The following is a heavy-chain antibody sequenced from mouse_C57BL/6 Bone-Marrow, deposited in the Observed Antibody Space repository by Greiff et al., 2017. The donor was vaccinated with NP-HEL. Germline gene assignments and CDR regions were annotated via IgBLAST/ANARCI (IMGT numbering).Heavy chain of an antibody. J-gene: IGHJ2*01. CDR1: GFTFSNYW. V-gene: IGHV6-3*01. D-gene: IGHD1-1*01. CDR2: IRLKSDNYAT. CDR3: TGPITTVGTPYYFDY. Sequence: EVMLVESGGGLVQPGGSMKLSCVASGFTFSNYWMNWVRQSPEKGLEWVAQIRLKSDNYATHYAESVKGRFTISRDDSKSSVYLQMNNLRAEDTGIYYCTGPITTVGTPYYFDYWGQGTTLTVSS.